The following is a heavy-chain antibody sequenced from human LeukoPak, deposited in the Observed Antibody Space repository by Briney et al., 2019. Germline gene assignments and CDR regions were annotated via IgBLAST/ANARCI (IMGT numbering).Heavy chain of an antibody. CDR2: ISHSSSGT. V-gene: IGHV3-23*01. Sequence: GGSLRLSCAASAFIFSSYGMHWVRQAPGKGLEWVSAISHSSSGTYYVDSVRGRFTISRDNSKNTLYMQMNSLRAEDTAVYYCAKVINSGFYYYFDYWGQGTLVTVSS. D-gene: IGHD3-22*01. CDR1: AFIFSSYG. CDR3: AKVINSGFYYYFDY. J-gene: IGHJ4*02.